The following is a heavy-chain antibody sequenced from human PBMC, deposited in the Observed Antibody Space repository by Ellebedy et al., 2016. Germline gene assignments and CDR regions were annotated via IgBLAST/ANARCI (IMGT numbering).Heavy chain of an antibody. CDR1: GFTFSRYS. CDR3: ARYDISTGYPEYYFDY. J-gene: IGHJ4*02. CDR2: ISSSSSTI. Sequence: GESLKISXAASGFTFSRYSMNWVRQAPGKGLEWLSYISSSSSTIYYADSVEGRFTISRDDAKNSLYLQLNSLRAEDTAVYYCARYDISTGYPEYYFDYWGQGTLVTVSS. D-gene: IGHD3-9*01. V-gene: IGHV3-48*04.